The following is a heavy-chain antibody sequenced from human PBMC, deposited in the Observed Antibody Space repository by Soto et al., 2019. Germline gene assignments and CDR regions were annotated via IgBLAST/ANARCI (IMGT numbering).Heavy chain of an antibody. V-gene: IGHV4-34*01. CDR2: FNPGGST. CDR1: GGPFSGFL. D-gene: IGHD1-26*01. Sequence: PSETLSLTCGVHGGPFSGFLWSWIRQSPGKGLEWIGEFNPGGSTNYNPSLKSRLTISADRSTSQVSLRLTSVTAADAAVYFCARSAASFGGASYLGAWGQGTLVTVSS. CDR3: ARSAASFGGASYLGA. J-gene: IGHJ5*02.